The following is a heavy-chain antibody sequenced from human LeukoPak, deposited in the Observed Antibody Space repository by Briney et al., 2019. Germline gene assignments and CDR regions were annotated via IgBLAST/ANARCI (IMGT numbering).Heavy chain of an antibody. CDR3: ARGIRYSSSSRTYNWFDP. CDR2: IYTSGST. J-gene: IGHJ5*02. Sequence: SQTLSLTCNVSGGSISSGSYYWSWIRQPAGKGLEWIGRIYTSGSTNYNPSLKSRVTISVDTSKNQFSLKLSSVTAADTAVYYCARGIRYSSSSRTYNWFDPWGQGTLVTVSS. V-gene: IGHV4-61*02. CDR1: GGSISSGSYY. D-gene: IGHD6-13*01.